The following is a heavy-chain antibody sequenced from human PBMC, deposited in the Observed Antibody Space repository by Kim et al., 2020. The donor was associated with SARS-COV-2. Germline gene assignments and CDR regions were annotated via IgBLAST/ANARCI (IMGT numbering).Heavy chain of an antibody. D-gene: IGHD3-9*01. Sequence: SETLSLTCTVSGASISGYSWSWIRQSPGKGLEWIGYIDDSGSTSYNPSLKSRVSISVDTSKNHLSLNMNSMTAAYTAVYYCARTYDDVLTGYSPSMDVWGQGTTVTVSS. CDR3: ARTYDDVLTGYSPSMDV. J-gene: IGHJ6*02. CDR2: IDDSGST. CDR1: GASISGYS. V-gene: IGHV4-59*01.